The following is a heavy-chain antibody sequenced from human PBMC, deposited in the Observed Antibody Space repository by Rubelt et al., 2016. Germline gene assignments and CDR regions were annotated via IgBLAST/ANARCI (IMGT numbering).Heavy chain of an antibody. CDR3: ARDEDYGDRIDF. CDR1: TFSSYW. Sequence: TFSSYWMHWVRQAPGKGLVWVSRINSDGSSTSYADSVKGRFNISRDNAKNTLYLQMNSLRAEDTAVYYCARDEDYGDRIDFWGQGTLVTVSS. D-gene: IGHD4-17*01. CDR2: INSDGSST. J-gene: IGHJ4*02. V-gene: IGHV3-74*01.